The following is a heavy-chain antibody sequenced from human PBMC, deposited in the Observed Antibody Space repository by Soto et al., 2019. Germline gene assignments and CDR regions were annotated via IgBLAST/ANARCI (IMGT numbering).Heavy chain of an antibody. J-gene: IGHJ5*02. V-gene: IGHV4-4*02. Sequence: SETLSLTCAVSGGSISSSNWWSWVRQPPGKGLEWIGEIYHSGSTNYNPSLKGRVTISVDKSKNQFSLKLSSVTAADTAVYYCARFLSSSWYLWFDPWGQGTLVTVSS. D-gene: IGHD6-13*01. CDR3: ARFLSSSWYLWFDP. CDR1: GGSISSSNW. CDR2: IYHSGST.